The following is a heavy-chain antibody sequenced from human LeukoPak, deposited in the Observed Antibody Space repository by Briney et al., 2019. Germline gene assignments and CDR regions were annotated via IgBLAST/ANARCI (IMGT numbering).Heavy chain of an antibody. V-gene: IGHV1-8*02. CDR3: ALPYSSSWFIFDY. J-gene: IGHJ4*02. CDR2: MNPNSGNT. CDR1: GYTFTSYG. D-gene: IGHD6-13*01. Sequence: ASVKVSCKASGYTFTSYGISWVRQAPGQGLEWMGWMNPNSGNTGYAQKFQGRVTMTRNTSMSTAYMELSSLRSEDTAVYYYALPYSSSWFIFDYWGQGTLVTVSS.